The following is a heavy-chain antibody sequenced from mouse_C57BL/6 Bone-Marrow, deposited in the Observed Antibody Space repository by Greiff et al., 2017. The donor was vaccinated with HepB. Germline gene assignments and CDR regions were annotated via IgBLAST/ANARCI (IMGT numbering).Heavy chain of an antibody. CDR3: ARDIYYGSSYGWYFDV. Sequence: VQLQQPGAELVMPGASVKLSCKASGYTFTSYWMHWVKQRPGQGLEWIGEIDPSDSYTNYNQKFKGKSTLTVDKSSSTAYMQLSSLTPEDSAVYYCARDIYYGSSYGWYFDVWGTGTTVTVSS. V-gene: IGHV1-69*01. CDR2: IDPSDSYT. CDR1: GYTFTSYW. J-gene: IGHJ1*03. D-gene: IGHD1-1*01.